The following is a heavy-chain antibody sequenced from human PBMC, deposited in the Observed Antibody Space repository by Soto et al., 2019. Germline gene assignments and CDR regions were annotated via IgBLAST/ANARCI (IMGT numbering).Heavy chain of an antibody. CDR2: ISAYNGNT. Sequence: QVQLVQSGAEVKKPGASVKVPCKASGYTFTSYGISWVRQAPGQGLEWMGWISAYNGNTNYAQKLQGRVTMTTDTSTSTAYMELRSLRSDDTAVYYCARVGWNGYNYYYYGMDVWGQGTTVTVSS. J-gene: IGHJ6*02. CDR1: GYTFTSYG. D-gene: IGHD5-12*01. CDR3: ARVGWNGYNYYYYGMDV. V-gene: IGHV1-18*01.